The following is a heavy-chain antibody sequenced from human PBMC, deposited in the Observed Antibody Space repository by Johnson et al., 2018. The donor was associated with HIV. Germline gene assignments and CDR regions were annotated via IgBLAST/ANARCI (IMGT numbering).Heavy chain of an antibody. J-gene: IGHJ3*02. CDR2: ITWNSGTK. Sequence: VQLVESGGGLVQPVVSLRLSCAVSGFTFSSYAMHWVLQAPGKGLEWVSTITWNSGTKGYADSVKGRFTVSRDNAKNSLYLQMNSLRAEDTALYYCARVSYSGTYWAFDIWGQGIMVTVSS. V-gene: IGHV3-9*01. D-gene: IGHD1-26*01. CDR1: GFTFSSYA. CDR3: ARVSYSGTYWAFDI.